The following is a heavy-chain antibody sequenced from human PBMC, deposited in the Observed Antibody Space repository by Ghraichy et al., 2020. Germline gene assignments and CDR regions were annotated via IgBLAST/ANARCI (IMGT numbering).Heavy chain of an antibody. D-gene: IGHD1-1*01. CDR2: ISASGDIT. CDR3: AKTNNAHWNEDPFDI. Sequence: LSLTCAASGFSFSSYAMNWVRQAPGRGLEWVSSISASGDITYYGDSLKGRFTISRDNSKNTLSLQMNSLRAEDTAVYYCAKTNNAHWNEDPFDIWGQGTLVTISS. CDR1: GFSFSSYA. J-gene: IGHJ3*02. V-gene: IGHV3-23*01.